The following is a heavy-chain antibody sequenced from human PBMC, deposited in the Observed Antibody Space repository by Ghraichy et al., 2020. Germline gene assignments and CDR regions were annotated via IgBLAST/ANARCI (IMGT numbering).Heavy chain of an antibody. V-gene: IGHV3-64*01. Sequence: GGSLRLSCAASGFTFSSYSMHWVRQAPGKGLEYVSAISSNGGSTYYANSVKGRFTISRDNSKNTLYLQMGSLRAEDMAVYYCAREGTTHEYGDYRPFDYWGQGTLVTVSS. CDR3: AREGTTHEYGDYRPFDY. CDR2: ISSNGGST. D-gene: IGHD4-17*01. J-gene: IGHJ4*02. CDR1: GFTFSSYS.